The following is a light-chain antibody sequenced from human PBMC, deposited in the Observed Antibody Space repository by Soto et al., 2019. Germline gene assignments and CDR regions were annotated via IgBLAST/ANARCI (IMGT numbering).Light chain of an antibody. Sequence: IQVTQSPPTLSASVGDRVTITCRASQTISTWMAWYQQKPGKAPKLLVYDASTLQSGVASRFSASGSGTEFTLIISGLKPDDSATYYCQQYTNTNNPWMFGQGTRWIS. CDR2: DAS. V-gene: IGKV1-5*01. CDR1: QTISTW. CDR3: QQYTNTNNPWM. J-gene: IGKJ1*01.